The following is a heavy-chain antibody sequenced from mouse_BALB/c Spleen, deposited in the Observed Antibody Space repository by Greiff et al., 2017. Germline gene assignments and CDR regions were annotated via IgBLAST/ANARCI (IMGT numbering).Heavy chain of an antibody. Sequence: VQLQQSGAELVKPGASVKLSCTASGFNIKDTYMHWVKQRPEQGLEWIGRIDPANGNTKYDPKFQGKATITADTSSNTAYLQLSSLTSEDTAVYYCARGGYYYEGFAYWGQGTLVTVSA. J-gene: IGHJ3*01. CDR2: IDPANGNT. D-gene: IGHD1-1*01. CDR1: GFNIKDTY. CDR3: ARGGYYYEGFAY. V-gene: IGHV14-3*02.